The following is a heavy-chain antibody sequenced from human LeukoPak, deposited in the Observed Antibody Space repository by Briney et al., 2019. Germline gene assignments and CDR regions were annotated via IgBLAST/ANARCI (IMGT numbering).Heavy chain of an antibody. Sequence: PSETLSLTCIVSGGSISRYYWSWIRQPPGKGLEWIGYISNSGSTSYNPSLKSRVTISVDASKNQFSLKLTSVTAADTAVYYCARPWGTSPSDWGQGTLVTVSS. CDR2: ISNSGST. V-gene: IGHV4-59*01. CDR1: GGSISRYY. J-gene: IGHJ4*02. CDR3: ARPWGTSPSD. D-gene: IGHD3-16*01.